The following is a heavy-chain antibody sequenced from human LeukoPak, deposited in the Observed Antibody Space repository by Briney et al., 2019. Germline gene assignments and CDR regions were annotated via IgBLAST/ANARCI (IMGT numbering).Heavy chain of an antibody. CDR2: IRYDGSNK. CDR3: AKEYYYDSSGYLWGDY. Sequence: PGGSLRLSCAASGFTFSSYGMHWVRQAPGKGLEWVAFIRYDGSNKYYADSVKGRFTISRDNSKNTLYLQTNSLRAEDTAVYYCAKEYYYDSSGYLWGDYWGQGTLVTVSS. J-gene: IGHJ4*02. CDR1: GFTFSSYG. D-gene: IGHD3-22*01. V-gene: IGHV3-30*02.